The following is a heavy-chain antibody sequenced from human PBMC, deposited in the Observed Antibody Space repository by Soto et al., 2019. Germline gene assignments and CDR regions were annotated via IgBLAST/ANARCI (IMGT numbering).Heavy chain of an antibody. CDR2: IYHSGST. Sequence: SGTLSLTCGVSGGSISSGGYSWSWIRQPPGKGLEWIGYIYHSGSTYYNPSLKSRVTISVDRSKNQFSLKLSSVTAADTAVYYCASSYYDSSGYYDDAFDIWGQGTMVT. CDR3: ASSYYDSSGYYDDAFDI. CDR1: GGSISSGGYS. D-gene: IGHD3-22*01. V-gene: IGHV4-30-2*01. J-gene: IGHJ3*02.